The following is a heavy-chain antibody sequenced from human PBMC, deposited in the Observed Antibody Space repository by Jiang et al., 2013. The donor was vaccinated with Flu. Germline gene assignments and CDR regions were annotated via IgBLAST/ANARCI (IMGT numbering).Heavy chain of an antibody. D-gene: IGHD3/OR15-3a*01. CDR3: ARVGRGDWYGGTFDS. J-gene: IGHJ4*02. V-gene: IGHV4-39*07. CDR1: GDSISSSSYF. CDR2: IYYSGST. Sequence: PGLVKPSETLSLTCTVSGDSISSSSYFWGWIRQPPGKGLDWIGNIYYSGSTYYNPSLKSRVTISIDTSKNQFSLILDSVTAADTALYYCARVGRGDWYGGTFDSWGQGTLVTVSS.